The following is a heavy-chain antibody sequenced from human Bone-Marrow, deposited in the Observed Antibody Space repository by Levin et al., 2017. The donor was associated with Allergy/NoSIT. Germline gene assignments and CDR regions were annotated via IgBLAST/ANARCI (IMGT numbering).Heavy chain of an antibody. CDR2: ISAGGNYI. CDR1: GILFSSYD. J-gene: IGHJ6*02. V-gene: IGHV3-21*01. D-gene: IGHD3-22*01. CDR3: ASWAMYHYDRSAFDYFYNAMDV. Sequence: SCAASGILFSSYDMNWVRQAPGKGLEWVSSISAGGNYIYYADSVKGRFTISRDNAKNSLFLQMNSLRAEDTAVYYCASWAMYHYDRSAFDYFYNAMDVWGQGTTVTVSS.